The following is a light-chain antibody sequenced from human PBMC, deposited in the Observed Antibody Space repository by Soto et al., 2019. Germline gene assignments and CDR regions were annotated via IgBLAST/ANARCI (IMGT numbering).Light chain of an antibody. CDR3: QDYHGSPPT. CDR2: GAT. Sequence: TVLTQSPGTLSLSPGERAALSCRASQSVSSDWLAWYQQKPGQPPRLLIYGATNTATGIPDRFSGSWSGTDFTLTISRLEPEDFAFYFCQDYHGSPPTFGQGTMVEIK. CDR1: QSVSSDW. J-gene: IGKJ1*01. V-gene: IGKV3-20*01.